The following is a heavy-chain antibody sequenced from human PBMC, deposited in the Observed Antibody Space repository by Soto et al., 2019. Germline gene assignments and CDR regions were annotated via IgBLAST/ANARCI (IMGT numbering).Heavy chain of an antibody. Sequence: QMQLVQSGPEVKKPGTSVKVSCKASGFTFTSSTVQWVRQARGQRLEWIGWIVVGSGYTNYAQKFQERVTFTGDMPTRNAYMELSSLRSEDAAVYYCAAGSTDKDDFDIRGQGTMVTVSS. CDR2: IVVGSGYT. V-gene: IGHV1-58*01. CDR1: GFTFTSST. J-gene: IGHJ3*02. CDR3: AAGSTDKDDFDI.